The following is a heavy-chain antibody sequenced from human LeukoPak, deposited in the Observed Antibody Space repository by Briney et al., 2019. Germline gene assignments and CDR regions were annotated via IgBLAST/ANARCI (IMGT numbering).Heavy chain of an antibody. V-gene: IGHV4-34*01. CDR1: GGSFSGYY. CDR2: INHSGST. CDR3: ARGKVRRDGYNWYYYYYMDV. Sequence: PSETLSLTCAVYGGSFSGYYWSWIRQPPGKGLEWIGEINHSGSTNYNPSLKSRVTISVDTSKIQFSLKLSSVTAADTAVYYCARGKVRRDGYNWYYYYYMDVWGKGTTVTVSS. J-gene: IGHJ6*03. D-gene: IGHD5-24*01.